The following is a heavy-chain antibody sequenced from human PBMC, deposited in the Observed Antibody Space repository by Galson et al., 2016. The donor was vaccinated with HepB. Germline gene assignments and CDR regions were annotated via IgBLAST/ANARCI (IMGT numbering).Heavy chain of an antibody. J-gene: IGHJ1*01. V-gene: IGHV1-69*13. D-gene: IGHD1-1*01. CDR3: ARGGTWQNGVYYSTSWVQGKVTVPAEETTDHFYMERSPRRPEDTAMYYGAGGGRWLQWADYFHP. CDR2: IIPMFRTP. Sequence: SVKVSCTVSGGTFNSYVITWVRQAPGQGLEWMGGIIPMFRTPNYGPKFQGRVTFIADESTDTVNVKLSRLRPEGAAIDYCARGGTWQNGVYYSTSWVQGKVTVPAEETTDHFYMERSPRRPEDTAMYYGAGGGRWLQWADYFHPGGQGTQVTVSS. CDR1: GGTFNSYV.